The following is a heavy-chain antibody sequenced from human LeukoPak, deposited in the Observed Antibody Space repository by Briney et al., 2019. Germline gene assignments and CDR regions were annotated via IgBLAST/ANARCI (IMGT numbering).Heavy chain of an antibody. Sequence: PSETLSLTCTVSGGSISSSSYYWGWIRQPPGKGLEWIGSIYYSGSTYYNPSLKSRVTISVDTSKNQFSLKPSSVTAADTAVYYCASGDIVVVPAAMDYWGQGTLVTVSS. CDR1: GGSISSSSYY. J-gene: IGHJ4*02. D-gene: IGHD2-2*01. CDR2: IYYSGST. V-gene: IGHV4-39*01. CDR3: ASGDIVVVPAAMDY.